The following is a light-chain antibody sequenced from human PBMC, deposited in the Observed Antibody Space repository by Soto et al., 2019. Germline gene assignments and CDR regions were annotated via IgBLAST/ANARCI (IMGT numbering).Light chain of an antibody. CDR2: GAS. CDR3: QQYNNWPLT. J-gene: IGKJ4*01. CDR1: QSVSSY. V-gene: IGKV3-15*01. Sequence: EIVMTQSPATLSLSPGESATLSCRASQSVSSYLAWYQQKPGQAPRILIYGASTRATDIPDRFSGSGSGTELTLTISRLQSEDFALYYCQQYNNWPLTFGGGTKVDIK.